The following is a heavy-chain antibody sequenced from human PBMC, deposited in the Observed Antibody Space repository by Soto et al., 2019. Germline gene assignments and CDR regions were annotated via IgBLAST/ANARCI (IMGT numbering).Heavy chain of an antibody. D-gene: IGHD3-22*01. Sequence: PSETLSLTCAVSSGSIDNVYGWSWVRQSPGKGLEWIGETSHDGVTNYNPSLEGRVTISIDKSKNQFYLDLNSVTAADTAMYYCARLGGYYQAFDQWGQGSLVTVSS. V-gene: IGHV4-4*02. CDR1: SGSIDNVYG. CDR2: TSHDGVT. J-gene: IGHJ4*02. CDR3: ARLGGYYQAFDQ.